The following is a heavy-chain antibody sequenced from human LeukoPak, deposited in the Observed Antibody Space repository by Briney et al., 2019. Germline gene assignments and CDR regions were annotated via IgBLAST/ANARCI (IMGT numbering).Heavy chain of an antibody. CDR1: GGSISSSNW. CDR2: IYHSGST. D-gene: IGHD2-15*01. CDR3: ARDGPGCSGGGCLYYYYYYGMDV. V-gene: IGHV4-4*02. Sequence: SETLSLTCAVSGGSISSSNWWSWVRQPPGKGLEWIGEIYHSGSTNYNPSLKSRVTISVDKSKNQFSLKLSSVTAADTAVYYCARDGPGCSGGGCLYYYYYYGMDVWGKGTTVTVSS. J-gene: IGHJ6*04.